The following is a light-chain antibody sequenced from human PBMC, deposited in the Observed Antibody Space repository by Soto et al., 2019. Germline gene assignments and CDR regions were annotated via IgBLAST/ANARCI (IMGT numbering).Light chain of an antibody. CDR3: QQRNGSPST. V-gene: IGKV3-11*01. CDR1: QSVGSY. Sequence: DIAMTQSPSTLSSSPGDRATISCRASQSVGSYLGWYQQKPGQAPKLLIYDASSLATGVPARFSGSGSGTDFTLTISSLQPEDFAVYYCQQRNGSPSTFGGGTKVEIK. CDR2: DAS. J-gene: IGKJ4*01.